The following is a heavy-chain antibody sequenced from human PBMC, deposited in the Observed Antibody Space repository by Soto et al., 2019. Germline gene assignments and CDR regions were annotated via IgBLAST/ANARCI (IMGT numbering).Heavy chain of an antibody. CDR1: GFTFSDYA. CDR3: AKGRPGVAAAPDY. Sequence: PGGSLRLSGAASGFTFSDYAMAWVRQAPGKGLEWVSSASGSGSGTYYADSVKGRFTISRDNSKNTLFLHMTNLRAGDTALYFCAKGRPGVAAAPDYWGQGTLVTVSS. D-gene: IGHD2-21*01. V-gene: IGHV3-23*01. CDR2: ASGSGSGT. J-gene: IGHJ4*02.